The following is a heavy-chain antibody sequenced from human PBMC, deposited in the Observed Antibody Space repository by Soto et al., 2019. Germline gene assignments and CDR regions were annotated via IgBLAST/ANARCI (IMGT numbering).Heavy chain of an antibody. V-gene: IGHV4-31*03. J-gene: IGHJ4*02. Sequence: SETLSLTCTVSGGSISSGGYYWSWIRQHPGKGLEWIGYIYYSGSTYYNPSLKSRVTISVDTSKNQFSLKLSSVTAADTAVYYCAGRNPYYYDSSFDYWGQGTLVTVSS. CDR1: GGSISSGGYY. D-gene: IGHD3-22*01. CDR3: AGRNPYYYDSSFDY. CDR2: IYYSGST.